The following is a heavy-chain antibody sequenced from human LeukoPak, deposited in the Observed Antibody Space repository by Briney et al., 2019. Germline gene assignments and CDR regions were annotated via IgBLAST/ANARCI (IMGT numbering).Heavy chain of an antibody. V-gene: IGHV3-30*04. Sequence: GGSLRLSCAASGFTFSSYAMHWVRQAPGKGLEGVAVISYDGSNKYYADSVKGRFTISRDNSKNTLYLQMNSLRAEDTAVYYCARQKGSFGFDYWGQGTLVTVSS. D-gene: IGHD3-10*01. CDR1: GFTFSSYA. CDR2: ISYDGSNK. CDR3: ARQKGSFGFDY. J-gene: IGHJ4*02.